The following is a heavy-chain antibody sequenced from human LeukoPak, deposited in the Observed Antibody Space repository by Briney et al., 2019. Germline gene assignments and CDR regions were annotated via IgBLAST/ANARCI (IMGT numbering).Heavy chain of an antibody. CDR3: ARLRIVGATLGFDY. CDR2: IYYSGST. V-gene: IGHV4-61*05. D-gene: IGHD1-26*01. CDR1: GCSISSSSYS. J-gene: IGHJ4*02. Sequence: PSETLSLTCTVSGCSISSSSYSWGWIRQPPGKGLEWIGYIYYSGSTNYNPSLKSRVTISVDPSKNQFSLKLSSVTAADTAVYYCARLRIVGATLGFDYWGQGTLVTVSS.